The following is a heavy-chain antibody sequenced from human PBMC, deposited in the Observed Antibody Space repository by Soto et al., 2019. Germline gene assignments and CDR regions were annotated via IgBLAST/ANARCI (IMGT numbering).Heavy chain of an antibody. V-gene: IGHV3-23*01. D-gene: IGHD3-16*01. CDR2: LLRPGRST. J-gene: IGHJ5*02. Sequence: GGSLRLSCVASGFMFSDYAMTWARQAPGKELEWVSGLLRPGRSTYYADSVKGRFTISGDTSANTVYLQMDSLRAEDTAVYYCAKDAIANDGIWLMDSWGQGTVVTVSS. CDR3: AKDAIANDGIWLMDS. CDR1: GFMFSDYA.